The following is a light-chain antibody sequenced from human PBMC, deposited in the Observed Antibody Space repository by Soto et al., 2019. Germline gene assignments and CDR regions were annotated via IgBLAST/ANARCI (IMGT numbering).Light chain of an antibody. Sequence: QSALTQPASVSGSPGQSITISCTGTSSDVGGYNYVSWYQQHPGKAPKLMICEVSNRPSGVSNRFSGSKSGNTASLTISGLQAEDEADYYCCSYTSSNTVIFGGGTKLTVL. CDR2: EVS. J-gene: IGLJ2*01. CDR3: CSYTSSNTVI. V-gene: IGLV2-14*01. CDR1: SSDVGGYNY.